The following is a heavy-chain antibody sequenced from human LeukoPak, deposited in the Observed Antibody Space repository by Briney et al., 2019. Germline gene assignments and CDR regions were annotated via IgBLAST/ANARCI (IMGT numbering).Heavy chain of an antibody. Sequence: ASVKVSCKASGGTFSSYAISWVRQAPGQGLEWMGGIIPIFGTANYAQEFQGRVTITADESTSTAYMELSSLRSEDTAVYYCARGGLGYCSSTSCYENYYYGMDVWGKGTTVTVSS. V-gene: IGHV1-69*13. CDR1: GGTFSSYA. CDR3: ARGGLGYCSSTSCYENYYYGMDV. J-gene: IGHJ6*04. CDR2: IIPIFGTA. D-gene: IGHD2-2*01.